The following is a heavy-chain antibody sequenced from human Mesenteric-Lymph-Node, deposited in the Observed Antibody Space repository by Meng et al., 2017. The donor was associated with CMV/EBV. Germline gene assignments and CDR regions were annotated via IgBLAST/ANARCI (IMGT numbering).Heavy chain of an antibody. CDR2: IYYSGSA. D-gene: IGHD6-6*01. J-gene: IGHJ6*02. CDR3: ARHPIAARSYYYYGMDV. V-gene: IGHV4-30-4*08. CDR1: GGSINNADYY. Sequence: SETLSLTCNVSGGSINNADYYWNWIRQSPGKGLEWIGYIYYSGSAYYTPSLKSRLNMSVDTSKNQFSLKLSSVTAADTAVYYCARHPIAARSYYYYGMDVWGQGTTVTVSS.